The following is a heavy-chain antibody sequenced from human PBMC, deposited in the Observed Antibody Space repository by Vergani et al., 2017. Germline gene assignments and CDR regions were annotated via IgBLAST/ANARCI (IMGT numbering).Heavy chain of an antibody. CDR2: ISWNSNSI. CDR3: AKFPLNITTPDRGDF. D-gene: IGHD1-1*01. J-gene: IGHJ4*02. CDR1: GFTSAGYA. V-gene: IGHV3-9*02. Sequence: EVQLEESGGGLVLPGRSLRLSCVASGFTSAGYAMHWVRQAPGKGLEWVSGISWNSNSIGYADSVKGRFTISRDNSKNTLFLQMHSLRVEDTALYYCAKFPLNITTPDRGDFWGQGSLVTVSS.